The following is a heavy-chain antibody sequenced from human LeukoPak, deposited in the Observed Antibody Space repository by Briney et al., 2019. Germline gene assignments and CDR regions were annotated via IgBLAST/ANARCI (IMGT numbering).Heavy chain of an antibody. CDR2: IYYSGRT. Sequence: SETLSLTCTVSGDSIISSSYYWGWIRQPPGKGLEWIGSIYYSGRTYDNPSLKSRVTISVDTSKNQFSLKPSSVTAADTAVYYCARTLRSYGSFDYWGQGTLVTVSS. V-gene: IGHV4-39*01. D-gene: IGHD5-18*01. CDR1: GDSIISSSYY. J-gene: IGHJ4*02. CDR3: ARTLRSYGSFDY.